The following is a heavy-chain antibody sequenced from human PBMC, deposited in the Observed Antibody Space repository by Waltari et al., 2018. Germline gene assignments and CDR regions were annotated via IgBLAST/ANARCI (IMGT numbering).Heavy chain of an antibody. J-gene: IGHJ2*01. CDR2: IKQDGSEK. CDR1: GSTFSSFW. Sequence: EVQLVESGGGLVQPGGSLRLSCADSGSTFSSFWMSWVRQAPGEGLEWVANIKQDGSEKYYVDSVKGRFTISRDNAKNSLYLQMNSLRAEDTAVYYCASSWYWYFDLWGRGTLVTVSS. D-gene: IGHD6-13*01. V-gene: IGHV3-7*01. CDR3: ASSWYWYFDL.